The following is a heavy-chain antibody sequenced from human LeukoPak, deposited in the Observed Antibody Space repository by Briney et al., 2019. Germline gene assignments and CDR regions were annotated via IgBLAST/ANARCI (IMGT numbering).Heavy chain of an antibody. CDR2: INTNTGNP. CDR3: VSRDGSHSPSEYFHH. D-gene: IGHD5-24*01. V-gene: IGHV7-4-1*02. J-gene: IGHJ1*01. Sequence: ASVKVSCKASGYTLTNYGMNWVRQAPGQGLEWMGWINTNTGNPTYAQGFTGRFVFSLDTSVSTAYLQISSLKAEDTAVYYCVSRDGSHSPSEYFHHWGQGTLVTVSS. CDR1: GYTLTNYG.